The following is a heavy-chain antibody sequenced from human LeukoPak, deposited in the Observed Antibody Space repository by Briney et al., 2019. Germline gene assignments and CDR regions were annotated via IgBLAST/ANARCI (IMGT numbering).Heavy chain of an antibody. CDR2: IYYSGST. CDR1: GGSISSGSCY. J-gene: IGHJ4*02. CDR3: ARVTTGGYYNC. D-gene: IGHD3-22*01. Sequence: PSETLSLTCTVSGGSISSGSCYWSWIRQHPGKGLECIGYIYYSGSTYYNPSLKSRVTISVDTSKKQFSLKLSSVTAADTAVYYCARVTTGGYYNCWGQGTLVTVSS. V-gene: IGHV4-31*03.